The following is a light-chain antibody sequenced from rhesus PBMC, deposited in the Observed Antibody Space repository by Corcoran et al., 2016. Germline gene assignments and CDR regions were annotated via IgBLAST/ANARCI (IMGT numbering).Light chain of an antibody. CDR2: GTS. CDR3: PQGNSFPRT. CDR1: SSISTS. Sequence: EIVLTQSPTSMAVSQGERVTISCTASSSISTSYLHWYQQKPGFPSRLLVYGTSRLASGVPARFRGSGAGTSYTLTLCSMEAADGAIYYCPQGNSFPRTFGQGTKVEFK. J-gene: IGKJ1*01. V-gene: IGKV3-24*01.